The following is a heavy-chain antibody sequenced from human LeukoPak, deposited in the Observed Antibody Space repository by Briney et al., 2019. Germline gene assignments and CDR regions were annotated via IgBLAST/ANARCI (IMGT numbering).Heavy chain of an antibody. Sequence: GGSLRLSCAASGFTFSNYAMTWVRQAPGKGLEWVSSIGGNGRGTYYADSVRGRFSISRDNSGNTLFLQMNSLRPEDTALYYCAKESGNSGTWPQNYFDFWGQGSLVTVSS. J-gene: IGHJ4*02. CDR2: IGGNGRGT. D-gene: IGHD6-13*01. CDR1: GFTFSNYA. V-gene: IGHV3-23*01. CDR3: AKESGNSGTWPQNYFDF.